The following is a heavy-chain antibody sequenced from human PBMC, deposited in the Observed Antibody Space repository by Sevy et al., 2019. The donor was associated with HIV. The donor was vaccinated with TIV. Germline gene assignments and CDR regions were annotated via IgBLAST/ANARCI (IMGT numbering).Heavy chain of an antibody. CDR2: ISGSGGST. CDR1: GFTFSSYA. V-gene: IGHV3-23*01. D-gene: IGHD6-6*01. J-gene: IGHJ4*02. CDR3: ANVYGSSSDSDEY. Sequence: GGSLRLSCAASGFTFSSYAMSWVRQAPGKGLEWVSAISGSGGSTHYADSVKGRFTISRDNSKNTLYLQMNSLRAEDTAVYDFANVYGSSSDSDEYWGQGTLVTVSS.